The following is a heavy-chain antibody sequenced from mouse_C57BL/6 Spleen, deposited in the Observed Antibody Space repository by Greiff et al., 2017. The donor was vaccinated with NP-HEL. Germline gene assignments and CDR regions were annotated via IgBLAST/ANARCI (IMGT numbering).Heavy chain of an antibody. Sequence: EVKLQESGGGLVKPGGSLKLSCAASGFTFSDYGMHWVRQAPEKGLEWVAYISSGSSTIYYADTVKGRFTISRDNAKNTLFLQMTSLRSEDTAMYYCARDSRKTWFAYWGQGTLVTVSA. V-gene: IGHV5-17*01. CDR3: ARDSRKTWFAY. CDR1: GFTFSDYG. CDR2: ISSGSSTI. J-gene: IGHJ3*01.